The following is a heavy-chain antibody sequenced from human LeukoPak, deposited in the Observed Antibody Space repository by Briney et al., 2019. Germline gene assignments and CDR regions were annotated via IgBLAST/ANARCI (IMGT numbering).Heavy chain of an antibody. Sequence: GGSLRLSCAASGFTFSSYEMNWVRQAPGKGLEWVSYINSSGSTIYYADSVKGRFTISRDNAKNSLYLQMNSLRAEDTAVYYCAKDSVPYDSSGYYYRWGQGTLVTVSS. CDR2: INSSGSTI. D-gene: IGHD3-22*01. CDR3: AKDSVPYDSSGYYYR. CDR1: GFTFSSYE. V-gene: IGHV3-48*03. J-gene: IGHJ4*02.